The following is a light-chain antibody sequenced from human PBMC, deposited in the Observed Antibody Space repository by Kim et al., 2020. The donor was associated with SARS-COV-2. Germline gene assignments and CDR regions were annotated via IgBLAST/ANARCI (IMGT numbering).Light chain of an antibody. V-gene: IGKV1-8*01. J-gene: IGKJ2*01. CDR3: QQYYSYPLT. CDR2: AAS. Sequence: SASTGDRVTITCRASQGVSSYLAWYQQKPGKAPKVLIYAASTLQSGVPSRFSGSGSGTDFTLTISCLQSEDFATYYCQQYYSYPLTFGQGTKLEI. CDR1: QGVSSY.